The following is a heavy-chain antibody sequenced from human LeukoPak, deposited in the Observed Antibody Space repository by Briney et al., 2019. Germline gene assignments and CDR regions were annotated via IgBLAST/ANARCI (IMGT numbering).Heavy chain of an antibody. V-gene: IGHV3-30*02. Sequence: PGGSLRLSCAASGFTFKSYGMHWVRQAPGKGLEWVAFIRYDGTEKYHADSVKGRFTVSRDNSKNTLYLQMNSLRAEDTAVYHCAKGQNWGQGWGQGTLVTVSS. D-gene: IGHD7-27*01. CDR3: AKGQNWGQG. CDR2: IRYDGTEK. J-gene: IGHJ4*02. CDR1: GFTFKSYG.